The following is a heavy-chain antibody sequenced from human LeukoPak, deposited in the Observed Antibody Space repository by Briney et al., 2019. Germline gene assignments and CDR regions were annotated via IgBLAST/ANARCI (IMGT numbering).Heavy chain of an antibody. D-gene: IGHD2-15*01. CDR3: ARVDIECSGGSCYSAYYYGMDV. V-gene: IGHV1-3*01. J-gene: IGHJ6*02. Sequence: GASVKVSCKASGYTFTSYGISWVRQAPGQGLEWMGWINAGNGNTKYSQKFQGRVTITRDTSASTAYMELSSLRSENTAVYYCARVDIECSGGSCYSAYYYGMDVWGQGTTVTVSS. CDR2: INAGNGNT. CDR1: GYTFTSYG.